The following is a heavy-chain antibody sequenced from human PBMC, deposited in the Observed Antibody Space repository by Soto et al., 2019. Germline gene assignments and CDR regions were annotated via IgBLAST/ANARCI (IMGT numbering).Heavy chain of an antibody. CDR1: GVSISISNYF. V-gene: IGHV4-39*01. D-gene: IGHD1-26*01. J-gene: IGHJ5*02. CDR2: IYYGGNT. CDR3: ARHCPVGATSWFDP. Sequence: QLQLQESGPGLVKPSETLSLTCVVSGVSISISNYFWAWIRQPPGKGLEWIGSIYYGGNTFYNPSLTSRATXXVXTXXNHFSLKLSSVTAADTAVYYCARHCPVGATSWFDPWGQGTLVTVSS.